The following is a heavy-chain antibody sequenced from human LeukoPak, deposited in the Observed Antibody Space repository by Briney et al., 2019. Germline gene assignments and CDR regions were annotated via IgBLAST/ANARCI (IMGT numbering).Heavy chain of an antibody. CDR3: AVGYCSSTSCFWFDP. Sequence: SVKVSCKASGGTFSSYAISWVRQAPGQGLEWMGGIIPIFGTANYAQKFQGRVTITTDESTSTANMELSSLRSEDTAVYYCAVGYCSSTSCFWFDPWGQGTLVTVSS. CDR2: IIPIFGTA. D-gene: IGHD2-2*03. J-gene: IGHJ5*02. CDR1: GGTFSSYA. V-gene: IGHV1-69*05.